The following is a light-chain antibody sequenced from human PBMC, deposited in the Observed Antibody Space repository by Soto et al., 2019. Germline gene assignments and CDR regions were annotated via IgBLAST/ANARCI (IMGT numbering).Light chain of an antibody. CDR2: VAS. Sequence: EIVMTQSPATLSVSPGERVTLSCRASQSVTNNLAWYQQKPGQAPRLLIYVASTRAPGIPARFSGSGSGTEFTRTISSLQSEDFAVYYCQQYNNWPITFGRGTRLDIK. CDR3: QQYNNWPIT. J-gene: IGKJ5*01. CDR1: QSVTNN. V-gene: IGKV3-15*01.